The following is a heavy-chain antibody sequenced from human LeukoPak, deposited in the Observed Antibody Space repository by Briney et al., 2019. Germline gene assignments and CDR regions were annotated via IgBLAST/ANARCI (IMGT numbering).Heavy chain of an antibody. J-gene: IGHJ4*02. Sequence: PGGSLRLSCAASGFTFSSYSMNWVRQAPGKGLEWVSYISSSSSYIYYADSVKGRFTISRDDAKNSLYLQMNSLRAEDTAVYYCARDSSGNYYLPDDYWGQGTLVTVSS. CDR3: ARDSSGNYYLPDDY. D-gene: IGHD3-22*01. CDR2: ISSSSSYI. V-gene: IGHV3-21*01. CDR1: GFTFSSYS.